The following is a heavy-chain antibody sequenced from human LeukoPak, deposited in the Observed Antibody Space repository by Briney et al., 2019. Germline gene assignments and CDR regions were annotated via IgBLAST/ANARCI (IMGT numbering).Heavy chain of an antibody. CDR3: ARRVQWLVTKIDY. CDR2: IYYSEST. Sequence: PSETLSLTCTVSGGSISSSSYYWGWIRQPPGKGLEWIGSIYYSESTQYNPSLKNRVTISVDTSKNQFSLKLSSVTAADTAVYYCARRVQWLVTKIDYWGQGTLVTVSS. D-gene: IGHD6-19*01. J-gene: IGHJ4*02. CDR1: GGSISSSSYY. V-gene: IGHV4-39*07.